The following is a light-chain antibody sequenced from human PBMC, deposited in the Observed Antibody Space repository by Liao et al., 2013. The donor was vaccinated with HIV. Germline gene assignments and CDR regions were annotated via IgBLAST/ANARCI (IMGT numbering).Light chain of an antibody. Sequence: SYVLTQPPSVSVAPGKAAAISCGGNNIGGKSVHWYQQRPGQAPVLVIYYDGDRPSGIPERFSGSNSRNTATLTIRGTQVMDEADYYCQAWDSGTAVFGGGTKLTVL. V-gene: IGLV3-21*01. J-gene: IGLJ3*02. CDR3: QAWDSGTAV. CDR2: YDG. CDR1: NIGGKS.